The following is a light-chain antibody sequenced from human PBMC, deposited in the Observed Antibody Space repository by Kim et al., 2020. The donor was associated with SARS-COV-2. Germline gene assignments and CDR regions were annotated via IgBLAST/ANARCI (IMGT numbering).Light chain of an antibody. Sequence: DIQMTQSPSSLSASVGDRVTITCRASQSISRYLNWYQQKQGKAPELLIYAASSLQSGVPSRFSGSGSGTDFTLIISSLQPEDFASYYCQQSYNAPRTFGQGTKVEIK. V-gene: IGKV1-39*01. CDR1: QSISRY. CDR3: QQSYNAPRT. CDR2: AAS. J-gene: IGKJ1*01.